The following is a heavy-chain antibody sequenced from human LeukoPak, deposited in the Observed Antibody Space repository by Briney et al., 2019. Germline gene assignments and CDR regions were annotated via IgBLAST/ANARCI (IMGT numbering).Heavy chain of an antibody. CDR1: GFTFSSYG. J-gene: IGHJ3*02. CDR2: IWYDGSNK. Sequence: TGGSLRLSCAASGFTFSSYGMHWVRQAPGKGLEWVAVIWYDGSNKYYADSVKGRFTISRDNSKNTLYLQMNSLRAEDTAVYYCARDNHPLTGPYPDVAFDIWGQGTMVTVSS. V-gene: IGHV3-33*01. D-gene: IGHD1-14*01. CDR3: ARDNHPLTGPYPDVAFDI.